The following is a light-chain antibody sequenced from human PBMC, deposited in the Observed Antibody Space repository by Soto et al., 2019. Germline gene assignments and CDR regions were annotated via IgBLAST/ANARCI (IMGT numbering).Light chain of an antibody. Sequence: DLQMTQSPSSLSASVGDRVTITCQASQDISNYLNWYQQKPGKAPKLLIYDASNLKTGVPSRFSGSGSGTDFTFTFSSLQPEDVATYYCQQYDNLPWTFGQGTKVEIK. V-gene: IGKV1-33*01. J-gene: IGKJ1*01. CDR2: DAS. CDR3: QQYDNLPWT. CDR1: QDISNY.